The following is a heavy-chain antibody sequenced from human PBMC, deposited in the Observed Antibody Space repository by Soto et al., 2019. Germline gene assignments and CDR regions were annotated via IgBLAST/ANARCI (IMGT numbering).Heavy chain of an antibody. D-gene: IGHD2-15*01. CDR3: AQDRGSCTGGSCFYSIYY. CDR2: ISYDGSNK. Sequence: GGSLRLSCAASGFTFDDYGMSWARQAPGKGLEWVAVISYDGSNKYYADSVKGRFTISRDNSKNTLYLQMNSLRPDDTAVYYCAQDRGSCTGGSCFYSIYYWGQGTLVTVSS. V-gene: IGHV3-30*18. CDR1: GFTFDDYG. J-gene: IGHJ4*02.